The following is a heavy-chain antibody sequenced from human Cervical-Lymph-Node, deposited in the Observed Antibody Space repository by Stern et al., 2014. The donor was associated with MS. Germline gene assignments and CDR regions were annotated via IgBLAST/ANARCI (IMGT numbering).Heavy chain of an antibody. CDR2: IYPGDSDT. V-gene: IGHV5-51*01. J-gene: IGHJ4*01. D-gene: IGHD3-22*01. CDR1: GYMFPNFW. Sequence: VQLVQSGAEVKKPGESLRISCKISGYMFPNFWIGWVRQMPERGLEWMGIIYPGDSDTRYNPSLQGHVSISVDKSINTAYLQWGSLKASDTAMYYCARRQYYDNSGDAAFDYWGQGTLVTVSS. CDR3: ARRQYYDNSGDAAFDY.